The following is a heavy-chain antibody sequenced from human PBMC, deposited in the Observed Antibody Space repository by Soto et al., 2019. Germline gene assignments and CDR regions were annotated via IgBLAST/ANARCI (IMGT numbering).Heavy chain of an antibody. CDR1: GFTFSSYG. J-gene: IGHJ4*02. Sequence: GGSLRLSCAASGFTFSSYGMHWVRQAPGKGLEWVAVISYDGSNKYYADSVKGRFTISRDNSKNTLYLQMNSLRAEDTAVYYCAKGYGAPGYWGQGTLVTVSS. D-gene: IGHD4-17*01. CDR2: ISYDGSNK. V-gene: IGHV3-30*18. CDR3: AKGYGAPGY.